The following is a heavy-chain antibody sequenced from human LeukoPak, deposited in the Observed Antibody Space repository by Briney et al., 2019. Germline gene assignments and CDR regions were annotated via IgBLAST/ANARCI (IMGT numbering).Heavy chain of an antibody. CDR1: GGSISSYY. Sequence: SETLSLTCTVSGGSISSYYWSWIRQPAGKGLEWIGRIYTSGSTNYNPSLKSRVTMSVDTSKNQFSLKLSSVTAADTAVYYCAATLVWFGELNYYYYMDVWGKGTTVTISS. CDR3: AATLVWFGELNYYYYMDV. CDR2: IYTSGST. V-gene: IGHV4-4*07. D-gene: IGHD3-10*01. J-gene: IGHJ6*03.